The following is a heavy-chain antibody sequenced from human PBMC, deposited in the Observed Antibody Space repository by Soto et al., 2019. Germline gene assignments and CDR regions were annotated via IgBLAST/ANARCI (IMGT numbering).Heavy chain of an antibody. CDR2: IYYSGSA. CDR1: GGSISSSIYS. Sequence: SETLSLTCTVSGGSISSSIYSWGWIRQPPGKGLEWIRSIYYSGSAYYNPSLKSRVTISVDTSKNQFSLKLSSVTAADTAVYYCAGGYSSSWYSDDGYYYYGMDVWGQWTTVTVS. CDR3: AGGYSSSWYSDDGYYYYGMDV. V-gene: IGHV4-39*01. J-gene: IGHJ6*01. D-gene: IGHD6-13*01.